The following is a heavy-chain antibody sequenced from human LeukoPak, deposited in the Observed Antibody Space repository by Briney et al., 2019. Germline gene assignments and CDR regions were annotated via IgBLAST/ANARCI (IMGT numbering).Heavy chain of an antibody. J-gene: IGHJ4*02. D-gene: IGHD6-13*01. Sequence: PGGSLRLSCAASGFTFSSYAMSWVRQAPGKGLESVSAISGSGGSTYYAYSVKGRFTISRDNSKNTLYLQMNSLRAEDTAVYYCAKSESSSWYRGYYFDYWGQGTLVTVSS. CDR1: GFTFSSYA. CDR3: AKSESSSWYRGYYFDY. CDR2: ISGSGGST. V-gene: IGHV3-23*01.